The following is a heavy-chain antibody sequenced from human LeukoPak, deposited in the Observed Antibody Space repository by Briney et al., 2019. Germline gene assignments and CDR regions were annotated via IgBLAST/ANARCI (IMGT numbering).Heavy chain of an antibody. CDR3: ARDIRGSYYYYYGMDV. CDR1: GFTVSSNY. V-gene: IGHV3-53*01. J-gene: IGHJ6*02. Sequence: GGSLRLSCAASGFTVSSNYMSWVRQAPGKGLEWVSVIYSGGSTYYADSVKGRFTISRDNSKNTLYLQMNSLRAEDTAVYYCARDIRGSYYYYYGMDVWGQGTTVTVSS. D-gene: IGHD3-16*01. CDR2: IYSGGST.